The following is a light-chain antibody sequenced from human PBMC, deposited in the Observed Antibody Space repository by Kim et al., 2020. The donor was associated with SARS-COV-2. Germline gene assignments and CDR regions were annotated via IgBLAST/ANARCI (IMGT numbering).Light chain of an antibody. V-gene: IGLV2-14*03. CDR2: DVS. CDR3: SSYTSSSTLYVV. Sequence: QSVLTQPASVSGSPGQSITISCTGTSSDDGGYNYVSWYQQHPGKAPKLMIYDVSNRPSGVSNRFSGSKSGNTASLTISGLQAEDEADYYCSSYTSSSTLYVVFGGGTQLTVL. CDR1: SSDDGGYNY. J-gene: IGLJ2*01.